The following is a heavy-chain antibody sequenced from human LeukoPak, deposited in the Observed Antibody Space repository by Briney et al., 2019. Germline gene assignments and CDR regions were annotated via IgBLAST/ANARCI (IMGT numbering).Heavy chain of an antibody. CDR1: GYTFTSYD. Sequence: ASVKVSCKASGYTFTSYDINWVLQATGQGLEWMGWMNPNSGNTGYAQKFQGRVTITRNTSISTAYMELSSLRSEDTAVYYCARIVPSDYYYYYYMDVWGKGTTVTVSS. D-gene: IGHD2-8*01. J-gene: IGHJ6*03. CDR3: ARIVPSDYYYYYYMDV. V-gene: IGHV1-8*03. CDR2: MNPNSGNT.